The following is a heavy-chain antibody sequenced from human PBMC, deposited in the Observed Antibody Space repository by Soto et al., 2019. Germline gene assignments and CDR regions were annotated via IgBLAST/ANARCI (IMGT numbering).Heavy chain of an antibody. J-gene: IGHJ5*02. CDR1: GYTFTSYG. CDR3: ARELGYYYGSGSYQRHNWFDP. CDR2: ISAYNGNT. V-gene: IGHV1-18*01. D-gene: IGHD3-10*01. Sequence: QVQLVQSGAEVKKPGASVKVSCKASGYTFTSYGISWVRQAPGQRLEWMGWISAYNGNTNYAQKLQGRVTMTTDTSTSTAYMELRSLRSDDTAVYYCARELGYYYGSGSYQRHNWFDPWGQGTLVTVSS.